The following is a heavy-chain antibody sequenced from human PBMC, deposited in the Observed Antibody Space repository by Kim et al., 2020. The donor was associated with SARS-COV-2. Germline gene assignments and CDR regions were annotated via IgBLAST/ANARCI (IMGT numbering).Heavy chain of an antibody. D-gene: IGHD3-10*01. J-gene: IGHJ4*02. Sequence: ASVKVSCKVSDFSLTTYGISWVRQAPGQGLEWMGWIGGYNGDTKYAQKIQGRVTMTTDTFTNTVYMELRSLRPDDTAVYYCARDQGAPTSYYGAGSYYPPFDFWGQGTLVTVSS. CDR1: DFSLTTYG. CDR3: ARDQGAPTSYYGAGSYYPPFDF. V-gene: IGHV1-18*01. CDR2: IGGYNGDT.